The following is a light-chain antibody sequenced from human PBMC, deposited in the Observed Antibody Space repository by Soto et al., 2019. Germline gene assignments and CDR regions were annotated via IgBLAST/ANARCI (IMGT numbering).Light chain of an antibody. CDR2: DAS. CDR3: QQRSKWPLT. J-gene: IGKJ4*01. V-gene: IGKV3-11*01. CDR1: QTISKS. Sequence: TQSPSSLSSSVGDTVSITCRSFQTISKSLNWYQQKPGQAPRLLIYDASNRATGIPARVSGSGSGTDFTLTISSLEPEDFEVYYCQQRSKWPLTFGGGTKVDIK.